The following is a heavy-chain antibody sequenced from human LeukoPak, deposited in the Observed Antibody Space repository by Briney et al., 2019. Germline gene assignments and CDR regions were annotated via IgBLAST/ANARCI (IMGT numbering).Heavy chain of an antibody. CDR1: GFSFSSYW. Sequence: GGSLRLSCAASGFSFSSYWMSWVRQAPGKGLEWVANIQHDGSEQYYVDSVKGRFTISRDNTKKSLFLQINSLRAEDTAVYYCARVTLDYWGQGTLVTVSS. V-gene: IGHV3-7*01. CDR2: IQHDGSEQ. CDR3: ARVTLDY. J-gene: IGHJ4*02.